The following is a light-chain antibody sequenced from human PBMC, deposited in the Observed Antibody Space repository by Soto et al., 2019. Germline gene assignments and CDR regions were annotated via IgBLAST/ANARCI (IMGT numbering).Light chain of an antibody. Sequence: QSVLTQPASVSGSPGQSITISCTGNSSDVDSYNYVSWYQHHPDKAPKLIIYDVTNRPSGVSNPFSGSTSGNTASLTISVLQPEDEADYYCSSYTTSNTRQIVFGTGTKVTVL. J-gene: IGLJ1*01. CDR3: SSYTTSNTRQIV. CDR2: DVT. CDR1: SSDVDSYNY. V-gene: IGLV2-14*03.